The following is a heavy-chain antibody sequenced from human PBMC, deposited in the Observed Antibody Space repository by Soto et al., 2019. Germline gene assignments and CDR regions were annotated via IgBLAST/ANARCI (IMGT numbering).Heavy chain of an antibody. D-gene: IGHD4-4*01. CDR3: ARPGEFHDYSNYVDAFDI. Sequence: SETLSLTYTVSGGSISSSSYYWGWIRQPPGKGLEWIGSIYYSGSTYYNPSLKSRVTISVDTSKNQFSLKLSSVTAADTAVYYCARPGEFHDYSNYVDAFDIWGQGTMVTVSS. CDR1: GGSISSSSYY. CDR2: IYYSGST. V-gene: IGHV4-39*01. J-gene: IGHJ3*02.